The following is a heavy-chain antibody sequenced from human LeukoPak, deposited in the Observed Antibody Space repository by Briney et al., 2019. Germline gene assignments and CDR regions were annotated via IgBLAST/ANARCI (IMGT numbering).Heavy chain of an antibody. V-gene: IGHV4-4*02. J-gene: IGHJ3*02. Sequence: SETLSLTCTVSGGSISSSNWWSWVRQPPGKGLEWIGEIYHSGSTNYNPSLKSRVTISVDKSKNQFSLKLSSVTAADTAVYYCATSSSEDAFDIWGQGTMVTVSS. CDR2: IYHSGST. CDR1: GGSISSSNW. D-gene: IGHD6-6*01. CDR3: ATSSSEDAFDI.